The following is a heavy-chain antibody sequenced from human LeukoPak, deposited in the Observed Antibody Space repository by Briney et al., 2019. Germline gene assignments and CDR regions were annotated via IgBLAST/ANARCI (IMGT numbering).Heavy chain of an antibody. J-gene: IGHJ5*02. CDR2: IYHSGST. V-gene: IGHV4-38-2*02. CDR1: GYSISSGYY. Sequence: SETLSLTCTVSGYSISSGYYWGWIRQPPGKGLEWIGSIYHSGSTYYNPSLKSRVTISVDTSKNQFSLKLSSVTAADTAVYYCARGTMTTSWFDPWGQGTLVTVSS. CDR3: ARGTMTTSWFDP. D-gene: IGHD4-17*01.